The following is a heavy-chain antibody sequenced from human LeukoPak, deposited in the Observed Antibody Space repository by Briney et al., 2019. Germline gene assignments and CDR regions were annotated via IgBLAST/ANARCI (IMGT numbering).Heavy chain of an antibody. CDR1: GGSISSSSYY. J-gene: IGHJ5*02. CDR2: IYYSGST. CDR3: ARADFLGIAAAGRSNWFDP. Sequence: SETLSLTCTVSGGSISSSSYYWGWIRQPPGKGLEWIGSIYYSGSTYYNPSLKSRVTISVDTSKNQFSLKLSSVTAADTAVYYCARADFLGIAAAGRSNWFDPWGQGTLVTVSS. D-gene: IGHD6-13*01. V-gene: IGHV4-39*07.